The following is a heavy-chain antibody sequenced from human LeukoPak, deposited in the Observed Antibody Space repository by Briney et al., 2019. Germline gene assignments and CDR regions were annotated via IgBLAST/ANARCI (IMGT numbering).Heavy chain of an antibody. CDR3: ARLGYCSSTSCYVDQ. D-gene: IGHD2-2*01. CDR1: GGSISGGSHY. CDR2: MHYSGST. V-gene: IGHV4-39*02. Sequence: SETLSLTCSVSGGSISGGSHYWGWIRQPPGKRLEWIQSMHYSGSTDYNPSLKSRVTISIDTSKNHFSLKLRFVTAADTAVYYCARLGYCSSTSCYVDQWGQGTLVTVSS. J-gene: IGHJ4*02.